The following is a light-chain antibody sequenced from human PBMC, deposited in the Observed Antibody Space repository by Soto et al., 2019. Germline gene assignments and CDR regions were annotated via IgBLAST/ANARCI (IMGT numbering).Light chain of an antibody. CDR3: QQYNQWTWT. J-gene: IGKJ1*01. CDR1: QSLSTN. Sequence: EIVMTQSPGTLSVSPGEGASLSCRASQSLSTNLAWYQQKPGQAPRLLIYDALSRATGIPARFSGSGSGTDLTLTISNVQSVDFAVYYFQQYNQWTWTFGQGNSVDIK. V-gene: IGKV3-15*01. CDR2: DAL.